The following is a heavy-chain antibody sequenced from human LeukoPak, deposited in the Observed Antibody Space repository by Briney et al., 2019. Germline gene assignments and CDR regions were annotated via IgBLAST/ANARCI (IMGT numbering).Heavy chain of an antibody. V-gene: IGHV4-59*01. J-gene: IGHJ4*02. CDR1: GGSISSYY. CDR2: IYYSEST. Sequence: SETLSLTCTVSGGSISSYYWSWIRQPPGKGLEWIGYIYYSESTNYNPSLKSRVTISVDTSKNQFSLKLSSVTAADTAVYYCARAWGIVGATTVDYWGQGTLVTVSS. CDR3: ARAWGIVGATTVDY. D-gene: IGHD1-26*01.